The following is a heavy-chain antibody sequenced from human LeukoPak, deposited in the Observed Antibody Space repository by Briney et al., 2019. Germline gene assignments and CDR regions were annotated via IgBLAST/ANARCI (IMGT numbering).Heavy chain of an antibody. J-gene: IGHJ4*01. Sequence: ASVKVSCKASGYTFTSYGISWVRQAPGQGLEWMGWISAYNGNTNYAKKLQGRVTMTTDTSTSTAYMELRSLRSDDTAVYYCARDRPDYYGSGSYYFVYWGQGTLVTVSS. CDR1: GYTFTSYG. CDR2: ISAYNGNT. V-gene: IGHV1-18*01. CDR3: ARDRPDYYGSGSYYFVY. D-gene: IGHD3-10*01.